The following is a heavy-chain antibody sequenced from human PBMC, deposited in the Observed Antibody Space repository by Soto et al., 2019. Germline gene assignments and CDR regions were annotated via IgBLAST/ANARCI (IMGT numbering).Heavy chain of an antibody. CDR1: GGTFGSHT. J-gene: IGHJ4*02. CDR3: ARIETLTYNNTRGTELEY. D-gene: IGHD1-20*01. V-gene: IGHV1-69*06. Sequence: QVQLVQSGAEVKKPGSSVRVSCKVSGGTFGSHTFTWVRQAPGQGLEWMGEIIPVFNAANYAQRYQDRVTITEDRSATTVYLELSRLTAADTATYYCARIETLTYNNTRGTELEYWGQGNLVIVSS. CDR2: IIPVFNAA.